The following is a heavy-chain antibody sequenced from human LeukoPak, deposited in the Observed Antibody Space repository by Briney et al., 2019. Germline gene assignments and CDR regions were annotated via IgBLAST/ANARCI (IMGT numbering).Heavy chain of an antibody. CDR1: GCTLTELS. D-gene: IGHD3-22*01. CDR3: ATAKYYHDSSGYHFDY. CDR2: FDPEDGET. J-gene: IGHJ4*02. V-gene: IGHV1-24*01. Sequence: ASLKVSCKVSGCTLTELSMHWVRQAPGKGLEWMGGFDPEDGETIYAQKFQGRVTMTEDTSTDTAYMELSSLRSEDTAVYYCATAKYYHDSSGYHFDYWGQGTLVTVSS.